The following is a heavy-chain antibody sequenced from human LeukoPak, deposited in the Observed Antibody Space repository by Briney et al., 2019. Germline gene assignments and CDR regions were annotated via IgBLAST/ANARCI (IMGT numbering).Heavy chain of an antibody. CDR3: ARGGLRDSSGYYVADC. Sequence: GGSLRLSCAASGFTFSSYAMSWVRQAPGKGLEWVSDISGGGATTFYADSVKGRFTISRDNSKNTLYLQLSSLRAEDTAVYYCARGGLRDSSGYYVADCWGRGTPVTVSS. CDR2: ISGGGATT. D-gene: IGHD3-22*01. J-gene: IGHJ4*02. CDR1: GFTFSSYA. V-gene: IGHV3-23*01.